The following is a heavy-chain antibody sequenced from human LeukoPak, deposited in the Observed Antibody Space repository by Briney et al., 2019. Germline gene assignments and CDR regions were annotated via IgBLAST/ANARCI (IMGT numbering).Heavy chain of an antibody. CDR2: ISSSSSYI. CDR3: ARDLFNFWSGYQSLYYYYYCMDV. J-gene: IGHJ6*02. V-gene: IGHV3-21*01. D-gene: IGHD3-3*01. CDR1: GFTFSSYS. Sequence: GGSLRHSCAASGFTFSSYSMNWVRQAPGKGLEWVSSISSSSSYIYYADSVKGRFTISRDNAKNSLYLQMNSLRAEDTAVYYCARDLFNFWSGYQSLYYYYYCMDVWGQGTTVTVSS.